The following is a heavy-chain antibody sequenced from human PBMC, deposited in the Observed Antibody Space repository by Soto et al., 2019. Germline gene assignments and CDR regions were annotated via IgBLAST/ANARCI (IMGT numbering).Heavy chain of an antibody. J-gene: IGHJ6*02. CDR1: GFTFSSYG. V-gene: IGHV3-33*01. CDR2: IWYDGSNK. CDR3: AREEISVVATTIYYYYYGMDV. Sequence: SLRLSCAASGFTFSSYGMHWVRQAPGKGLEWVTVIWYDGSNKYYADSVKGRFTISRDNSKNTLYLQMNSLRAEDTAVYYCAREEISVVATTIYYYYYGMDVWGQGTTVTVSS. D-gene: IGHD5-12*01.